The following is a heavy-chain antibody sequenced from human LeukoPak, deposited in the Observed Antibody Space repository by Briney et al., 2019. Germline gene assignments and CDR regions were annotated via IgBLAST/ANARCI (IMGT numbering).Heavy chain of an antibody. CDR2: INPNSGGT. V-gene: IGHV1-2*02. D-gene: IGHD3-10*01. CDR3: ARGRAGDHFDY. Sequence: ASVNVSCKASGYTFTGYYMHLVRQAPGQGLEWMGWINPNSGGTSNVQRFHGRVTMTRDTSNSTAYMELSRLRSDDTAAYYCARGRAGDHFDYWGQGTLVTVSS. J-gene: IGHJ4*02. CDR1: GYTFTGYY.